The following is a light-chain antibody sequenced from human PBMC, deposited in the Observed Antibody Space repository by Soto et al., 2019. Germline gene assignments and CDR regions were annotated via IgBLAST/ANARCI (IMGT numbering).Light chain of an antibody. CDR1: SSDVGGYNY. CDR3: NSYAGXDKYVV. J-gene: IGLJ2*01. CDR2: EVY. V-gene: IGLV2-8*01. Sequence: QSALTQPPSASGSPGQSVTISCTGTSSDVGGYNYVSWYQQHPGKAPKLIIYEVYKRPSGVPGRFSGSKSGNTASLTVSGLQLEXXAXXYCNSYAGXDKYVVFGGGTKLTVL.